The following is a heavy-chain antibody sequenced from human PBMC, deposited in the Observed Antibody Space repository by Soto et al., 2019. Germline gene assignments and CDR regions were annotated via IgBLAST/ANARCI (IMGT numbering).Heavy chain of an antibody. V-gene: IGHV2-5*02. CDR2: TYWDDDN. D-gene: IGHD1-1*01. J-gene: IGHJ4*02. CDR3: ARGRGGYNLDVGYFDF. CDR1: GFSISTSGVG. Sequence: QITLKESGPTLVNPTQTLTLTCTFSGFSISTSGVGVGWIRQPPGNALEWLAFTYWDDDNRYNPSPRSRLTAAKDTSKSLVVLLMTRVDPVDPATYNCARGRGGYNLDVGYFDFWGQGTLVTLSS.